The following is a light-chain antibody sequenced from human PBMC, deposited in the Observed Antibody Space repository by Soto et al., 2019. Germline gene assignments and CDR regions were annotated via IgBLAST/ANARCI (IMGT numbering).Light chain of an antibody. CDR1: QSISSW. CDR2: DVS. V-gene: IGKV1-5*01. J-gene: IGKJ1*01. CDR3: QQYTNYPWT. Sequence: DIPMTQSPPTLSASVGDRVTITCRASQSISSWLAWYQQRPGKAPNLLIYDVSSLESGVPSRFSGSGSGTEFTLTISSLQPDDFATYYCQQYTNYPWTFGQGTKVDIK.